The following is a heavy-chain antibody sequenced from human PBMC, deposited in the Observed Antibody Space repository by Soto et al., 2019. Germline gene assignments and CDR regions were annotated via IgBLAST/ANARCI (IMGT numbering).Heavy chain of an antibody. J-gene: IGHJ6*02. D-gene: IGHD2-21*01. CDR2: FYYSGST. V-gene: IGHV4-39*01. CDR3: ASYSLYGMDV. Sequence: PSESLSLTCTVSGGSISSNVYYLGWIRQPPGKGLEWIGSFYYSGSTYYNPSLKSRVTISVDTSKNQFSLRLSSVTAADTAVYYCASYSLYGMDVWGQGTTVTVSS. CDR1: GGSISSNVYY.